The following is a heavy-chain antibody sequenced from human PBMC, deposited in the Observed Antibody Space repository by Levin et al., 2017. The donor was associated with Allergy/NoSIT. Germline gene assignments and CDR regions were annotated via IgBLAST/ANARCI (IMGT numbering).Heavy chain of an antibody. CDR1: GFTFSSYA. V-gene: IGHV3-23*01. CDR2: ISGSGGST. Sequence: GESLKISCAASGFTFSSYAMSWVRQAPGKGLEWVSAISGSGGSTYYADSVKGRFTISRDNSKNTLYLQMNSLRAEDTAVYYCATAGTLTTVTPGDYYYYGMDVWGQGTTVTVSS. J-gene: IGHJ6*02. D-gene: IGHD4-11*01. CDR3: ATAGTLTTVTPGDYYYYGMDV.